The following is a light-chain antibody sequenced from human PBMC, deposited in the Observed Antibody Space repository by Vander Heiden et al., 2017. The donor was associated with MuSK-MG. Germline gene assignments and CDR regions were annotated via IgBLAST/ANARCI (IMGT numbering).Light chain of an antibody. CDR2: GAS. J-gene: IGKJ4*01. V-gene: IGKV3-15*01. Sequence: EIAMTQPPATLSVSPGQRVTLSCRASQGISSYLAWYQQEPGKAPKVLIDGASTRATGIPVRFSGSGSGTEFTLTISSLQSEDFAIYFCQKYNDGPLTFGGGTKVEIK. CDR1: QGISSY. CDR3: QKYNDGPLT.